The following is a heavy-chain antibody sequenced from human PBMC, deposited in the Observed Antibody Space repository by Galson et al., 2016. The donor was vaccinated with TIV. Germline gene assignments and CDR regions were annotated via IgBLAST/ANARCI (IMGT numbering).Heavy chain of an antibody. D-gene: IGHD7-27*01. J-gene: IGHJ4*02. CDR1: VLLVSDSY. V-gene: IGHV3-53*05. Sequence: SLRLSCAASVLLVSDSYMSWVRQPPGEGLEWVSIIYPSGASYYPESTESVKGRFTISRDNSKNTVFLQINSLRVEDTAVYYCATSTMPNLGDYWGQGTLVTVST. CDR3: ATSTMPNLGDY. CDR2: IYPSGAS.